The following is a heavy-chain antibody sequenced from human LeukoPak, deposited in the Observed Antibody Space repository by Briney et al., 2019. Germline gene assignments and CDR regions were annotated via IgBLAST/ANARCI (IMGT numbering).Heavy chain of an antibody. J-gene: IGHJ4*02. V-gene: IGHV3-9*03. CDR2: ISWNSGSI. D-gene: IGHD3-22*01. CDR3: AKDMGYDSSGFPDY. Sequence: GGSLRLSCAASGFTFDDYAMPWVRQAPGKGLEWVSGISWNSGSIGYADSVKGRFTISRDNAKNSLYLQMNSLRAEDMALYYCAKDMGYDSSGFPDYWGQGTLVTVSS. CDR1: GFTFDDYA.